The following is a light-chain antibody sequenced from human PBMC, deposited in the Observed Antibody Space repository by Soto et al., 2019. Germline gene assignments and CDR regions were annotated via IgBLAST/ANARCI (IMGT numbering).Light chain of an antibody. J-gene: IGLJ1*01. CDR2: EGS. CDR3: SSYAGSSTFDV. CDR1: SSDVGSYNL. Sequence: QSVLTQPASVSGSPGQSITISCTGTSSDVGSYNLVSWYQQHPGKAPKLMIYEGSKRPSGVSNRFSGSKSGNTASLTISGLQAEDEADYYCSSYAGSSTFDVFGTGTKDTDL. V-gene: IGLV2-23*03.